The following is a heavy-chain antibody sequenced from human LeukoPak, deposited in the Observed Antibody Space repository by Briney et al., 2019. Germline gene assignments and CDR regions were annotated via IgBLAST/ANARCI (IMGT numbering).Heavy chain of an antibody. J-gene: IGHJ4*02. CDR2: ISSSSINI. CDR1: GFTFSDYY. CDR3: SRVVSYGSVSTCYY. D-gene: IGHD3-10*01. Sequence: GGSLRLSCAASGFTFSDYYMSWIRQAPGKGLEWVSYISSSSINIYYADSVKGRFTISRDNAKNTLYLQMNSLRAEDTAVYYCSRVVSYGSVSTCYYWGQGTLVTVSS. V-gene: IGHV3-11*04.